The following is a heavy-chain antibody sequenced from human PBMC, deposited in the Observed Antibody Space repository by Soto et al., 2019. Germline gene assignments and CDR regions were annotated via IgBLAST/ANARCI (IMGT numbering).Heavy chain of an antibody. J-gene: IGHJ4*02. CDR2: FYYSGGT. CDR3: ASVNIFTGYYLDH. D-gene: IGHD3-9*01. Sequence: PSETLSLTCTVSGGSISSSSYFWGWIRQPPGKGLEWIGSFYYSGGTYYNPSLKSRVTISVDTSKNQFSLKLSSVTAADTAVYYCASVNIFTGYYLDHWGQGTLVTVSS. CDR1: GGSISSSSYF. V-gene: IGHV4-39*01.